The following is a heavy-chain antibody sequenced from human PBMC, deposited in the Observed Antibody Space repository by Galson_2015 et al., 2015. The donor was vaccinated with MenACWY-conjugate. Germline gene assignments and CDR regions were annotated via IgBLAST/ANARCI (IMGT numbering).Heavy chain of an antibody. J-gene: IGHJ5*02. CDR1: GFTFDDKD. CDR3: AKSAARYSTSSAFNWFDP. CDR2: ISWDSGSI. V-gene: IGHV3-9*01. D-gene: IGHD6-6*01. Sequence: SLRLSCAGSGFTFDDKDMHWVRQAPGKGLEWVSGISWDSGSIDYADSVKGRFTISRDNAKNSLYLQISSLRAEDTASYYCAKSAARYSTSSAFNWFDPWGQGALVTVSS.